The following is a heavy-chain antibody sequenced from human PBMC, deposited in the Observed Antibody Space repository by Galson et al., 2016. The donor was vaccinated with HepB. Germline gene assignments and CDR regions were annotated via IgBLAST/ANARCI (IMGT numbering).Heavy chain of an antibody. CDR2: INQDGSEK. CDR3: ARDAGYHQIDY. J-gene: IGHJ4*02. V-gene: IGHV3-7*03. CDR1: GFMFSTYW. Sequence: SLRLSCAASGFMFSTYWMTWVRQAPGKGLEWVANINQDGSEKYHVDSVKGRFTISKDNGKNPLFLQLNSLRAEDTAVYYCARDAGYHQIDYWGQGTLVTVSS. D-gene: IGHD3-16*02.